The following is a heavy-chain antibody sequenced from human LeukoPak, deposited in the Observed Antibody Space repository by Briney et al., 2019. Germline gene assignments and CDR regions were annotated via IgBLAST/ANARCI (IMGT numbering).Heavy chain of an antibody. V-gene: IGHV3-9*01. CDR2: ISWNSGSI. D-gene: IGHD6-19*01. CDR1: GFTFDDYA. Sequence: PGGSLRLSCAASGFTFDDYAMHWVRQAPGKGLEWVSGISWNSGSIGYADSVKGRFTISRDNAKNSLYLQMNSLRAEDTALYYCAKDQAPIGAVADIDYWGQGTLVTVSS. J-gene: IGHJ4*02. CDR3: AKDQAPIGAVADIDY.